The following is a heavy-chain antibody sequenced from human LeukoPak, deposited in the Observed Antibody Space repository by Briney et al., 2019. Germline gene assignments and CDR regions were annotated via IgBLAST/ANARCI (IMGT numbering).Heavy chain of an antibody. J-gene: IGHJ5*02. D-gene: IGHD2-2*01. CDR3: ARDVRVGSSTSPRPFNWFDP. CDR2: IIPIFGTA. V-gene: IGHV1-69*05. Sequence: EASVKVSCKASGGTFSSYAISWVRQAPGQGLEWMGGIIPIFGTANYAQKFQGRVTITTDESTSTAYMELSSLRSEDTAVYYCARDVRVGSSTSPRPFNWFDPWGQGTLVTVSS. CDR1: GGTFSSYA.